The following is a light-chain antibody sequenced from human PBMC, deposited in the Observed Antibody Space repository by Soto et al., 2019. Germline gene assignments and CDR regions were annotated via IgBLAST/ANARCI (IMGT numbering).Light chain of an antibody. V-gene: IGLV2-14*01. CDR3: SSYTSISSWV. CDR1: SSYVGGYDY. Sequence: QSALTQPASVSGSPGQSITISCTGSSSYVGGYDYVSWYQQHPGKAPKLMIYEVNNRPSGVSNRFSGSKSGNTASLTISGLQAEDDADYYCSSYTSISSWVFGGGTKLTVL. CDR2: EVN. J-gene: IGLJ3*02.